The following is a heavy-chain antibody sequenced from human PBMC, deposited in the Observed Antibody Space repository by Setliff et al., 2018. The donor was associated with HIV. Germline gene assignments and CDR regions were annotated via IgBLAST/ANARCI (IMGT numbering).Heavy chain of an antibody. CDR3: ARVGYHGSGRYSFDY. J-gene: IGHJ4*02. CDR1: GFSISSGSYY. CDR2: IHTSGST. D-gene: IGHD3-10*01. V-gene: IGHV4-61*09. Sequence: SETLSLTCTLSGFSISSGSYYWSWIRQPAGKGLEWIGHIHTSGSTKYNPSLKSRVTISADTSKNQFSLNLSSVTAAETAVYYCARVGYHGSGRYSFDYWGQGTLVTVSS.